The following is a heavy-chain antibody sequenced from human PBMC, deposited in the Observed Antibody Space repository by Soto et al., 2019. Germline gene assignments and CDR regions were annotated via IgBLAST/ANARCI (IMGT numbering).Heavy chain of an antibody. Sequence: GGSLRLSCAASGFTFSSYGMHWVRQAPGKGLEWVAVIWYDGSNKYYADSVKGRFTISRDNSKNTLYLQMNSLRAEDTAVYYCARGPHCSSTSCYPFPGYMDVWGKGTTVTVSS. CDR1: GFTFSSYG. D-gene: IGHD2-2*01. J-gene: IGHJ6*03. CDR2: IWYDGSNK. V-gene: IGHV3-33*01. CDR3: ARGPHCSSTSCYPFPGYMDV.